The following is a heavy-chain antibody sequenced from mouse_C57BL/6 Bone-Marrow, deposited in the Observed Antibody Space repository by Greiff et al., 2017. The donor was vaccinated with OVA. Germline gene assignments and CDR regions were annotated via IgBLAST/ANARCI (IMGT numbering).Heavy chain of an antibody. CDR1: GYTFTSYG. Sequence: HVKLVESGAELARPGASVKLSCKASGYTFTSYGISWVKQRTGQGLEWIGEIYPRSGNTYYNEKFKGKATLTADKSSSTAYMELRSLTSEDSAVYFCARERGNPAWFAYWGQGTLVTVSA. J-gene: IGHJ3*01. D-gene: IGHD2-1*01. V-gene: IGHV1-81*01. CDR3: ARERGNPAWFAY. CDR2: IYPRSGNT.